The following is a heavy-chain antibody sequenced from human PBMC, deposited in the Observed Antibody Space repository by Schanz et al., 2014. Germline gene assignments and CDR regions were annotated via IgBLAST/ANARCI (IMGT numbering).Heavy chain of an antibody. CDR2: INPANGNT. CDR1: GHTLKDHA. J-gene: IGHJ5*02. D-gene: IGHD6-13*01. CDR3: ARDLIANAEGWFDP. Sequence: QVQLVQSGPEAKKPGASVKVSCQAYGHTLKDHAMHWVRQAPGQSLEWLGWINPANGNTHYSRRLNGRVTIYSDTAASTVYLHFSSLKSDDTAVYYCARDLIANAEGWFDPWGQGTPXTVSS. V-gene: IGHV1-3*01.